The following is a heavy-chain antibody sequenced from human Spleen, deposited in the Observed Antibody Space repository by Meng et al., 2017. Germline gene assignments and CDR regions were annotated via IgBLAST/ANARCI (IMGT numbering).Heavy chain of an antibody. D-gene: IGHD3-22*01. CDR2: IIPISDAT. CDR1: GGSFSSYG. Sequence: SAKVSCKASGGSFSSYGINWLRQAPGQGLEWMVGIIPISDATNYAQKFQGRVTINADKYTSTVHMELSSLRSEDTAMYYCATTSQRYFDSTGYYFPGYFDSWGQATLVTVSS. CDR3: ATTSQRYFDSTGYYFPGYFDS. V-gene: IGHV1-69*06. J-gene: IGHJ4*02.